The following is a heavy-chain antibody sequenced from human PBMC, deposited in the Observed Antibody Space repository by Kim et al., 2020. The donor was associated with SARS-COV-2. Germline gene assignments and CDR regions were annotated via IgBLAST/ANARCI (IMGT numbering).Heavy chain of an antibody. J-gene: IGHJ6*02. V-gene: IGHV3-7*03. CDR3: GRDMDV. CDR1: GFMFGTYW. Sequence: GGSLRLSCEASGFMFGTYWMTWVRQAPGKGLEWVANVNQDGSAKYYVASVRGRFTISRDNGEKSLYLQMNNLRADDPAVYYCGRDMDVWGQGTTVTVSS. CDR2: VNQDGSAK.